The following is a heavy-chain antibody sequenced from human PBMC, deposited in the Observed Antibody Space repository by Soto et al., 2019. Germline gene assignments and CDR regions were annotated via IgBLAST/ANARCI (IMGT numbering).Heavy chain of an antibody. D-gene: IGHD2-21*02. CDR2: IIPIFGTA. V-gene: IGHV1-69*01. CDR1: GGTFSSYA. CDR3: ARVFPYCGGDCYYDY. Sequence: QVQLVQSGAEVKKPGSSVKVSYKASGGTFSSYAISWVRQAPGQGLEWMGGIIPIFGTANYAQKFQGRVTITADESTSTAYMELSSLRSEDTAVYYCARVFPYCGGDCYYDYWGQGTLVTVSS. J-gene: IGHJ4*02.